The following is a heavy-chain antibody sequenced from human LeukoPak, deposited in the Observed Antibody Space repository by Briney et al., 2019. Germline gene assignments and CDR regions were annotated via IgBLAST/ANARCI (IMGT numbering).Heavy chain of an antibody. Sequence: ASVKVSCKASGYTFTDYYMHWVRQAPGQGLEWMGWINVNRGGTNYAQRFQGRVTMTRDTSITTAYMELSRLRSDDTAVYYCARGGTGDYWGQGTLVTVSS. CDR2: INVNRGGT. V-gene: IGHV1-2*02. CDR3: ARGGTGDY. CDR1: GYTFTDYY. D-gene: IGHD7-27*01. J-gene: IGHJ4*02.